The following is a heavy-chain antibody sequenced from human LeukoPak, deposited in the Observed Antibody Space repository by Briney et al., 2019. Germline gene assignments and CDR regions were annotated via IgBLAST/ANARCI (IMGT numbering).Heavy chain of an antibody. CDR2: INQNGGEN. D-gene: IGHD2-2*01. CDR1: GFTFNNAW. CDR3: ATGRSCTTCYLPDY. Sequence: GGSLRLSCAASGFTFNNAWMSWVRRAPGKGLEWVANINQNGGENYYVDSVKGRFTISRDNTKNSVYLQMNSLRAEDTAAYYCATGRSCTTCYLPDYWGQGTLVTVSS. V-gene: IGHV3-7*01. J-gene: IGHJ4*02.